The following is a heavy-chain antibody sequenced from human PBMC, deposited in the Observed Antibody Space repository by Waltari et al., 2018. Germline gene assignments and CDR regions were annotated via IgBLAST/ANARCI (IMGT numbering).Heavy chain of an antibody. Sequence: MQSGPEVKRPGASVTVSCKASGYIFTHYGLSWVRQAPGQGLEYMGWISPQNGDTNFVQKFRGRVTMTTDTSTSTAYMELRSLTPDDTTIYFCARPPFTSSWYYFDRWGQGTLVTVSS. CDR2: ISPQNGDT. J-gene: IGHJ4*02. D-gene: IGHD3-22*01. CDR3: ARPPFTSSWYYFDR. CDR1: GYIFTHYG. V-gene: IGHV1-18*01.